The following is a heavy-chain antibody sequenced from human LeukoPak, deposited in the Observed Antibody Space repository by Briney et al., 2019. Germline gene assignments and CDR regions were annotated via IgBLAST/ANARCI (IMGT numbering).Heavy chain of an antibody. V-gene: IGHV4-31*03. CDR2: IYYSGST. J-gene: IGHJ5*02. CDR3: ARYCSSTNCYKGGFDP. D-gene: IGHD2-2*02. CDR1: GGSISSGGYY. Sequence: SETLSLTCTVSGGSISSGGYYWSWIRQHPGKGLEWIGYIYYSGSTYSNPSPKSRVTISVDTSKNQFSLSLSSVTAADTAVYYCARYCSSTNCYKGGFDPWGQGTLVTVSS.